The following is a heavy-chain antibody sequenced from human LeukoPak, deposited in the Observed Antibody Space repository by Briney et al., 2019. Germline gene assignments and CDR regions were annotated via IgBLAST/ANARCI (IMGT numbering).Heavy chain of an antibody. CDR2: ISSSGSTI. V-gene: IGHV3-48*03. Sequence: GGSLRLSCAASGFTFSSYEMHWVRQAPGKGLEWVSYISSSGSTIYYADSVKGRFTISRDNSKNSLYLQMNSLRAEDTAFYYCAKDGVVAALGDNWFDPWGQGTLVTVSS. J-gene: IGHJ5*02. D-gene: IGHD2-15*01. CDR3: AKDGVVAALGDNWFDP. CDR1: GFTFSSYE.